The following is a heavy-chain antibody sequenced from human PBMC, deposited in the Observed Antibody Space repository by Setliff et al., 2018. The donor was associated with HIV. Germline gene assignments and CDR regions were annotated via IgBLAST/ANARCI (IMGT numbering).Heavy chain of an antibody. V-gene: IGHV4-31*03. CDR3: ARELRRFDTSDTAPHNWFDP. CDR1: GDSINSGGYH. CDR2: ISYIGYT. D-gene: IGHD3-22*01. J-gene: IGHJ5*02. Sequence: SETLSLTCTVSGDSINSGGYHWTWIRQHPGKGLEWIGYISYIGYTYYNPALKSRLTISLYTSKNQFSLKPSSVTAADTAVYYCARELRRFDTSDTAPHNWFDPWGQGTLVTVSS.